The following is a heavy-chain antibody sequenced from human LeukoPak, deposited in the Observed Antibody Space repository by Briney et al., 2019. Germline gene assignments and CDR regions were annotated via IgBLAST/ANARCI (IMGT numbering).Heavy chain of an antibody. CDR1: GGSISSSNW. CDR2: IYHSGST. D-gene: IGHD2-2*01. V-gene: IGHV4-4*02. J-gene: IGHJ5*02. Sequence: SETLSLTCAVSGGSISSSNWWSWVRQPPGKGLEWIGEIYHSGSTNYNPSLKSRLTISVDKSKNQFSLKLSFVTAADTAVYYCAGGDIVVVPAAGWFDPWGQGTLVTVSS. CDR3: AGGDIVVVPAAGWFDP.